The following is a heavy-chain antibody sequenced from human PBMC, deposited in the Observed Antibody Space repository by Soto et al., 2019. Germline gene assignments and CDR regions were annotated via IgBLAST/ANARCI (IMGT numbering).Heavy chain of an antibody. J-gene: IGHJ3*02. CDR2: ISSGGSSI. V-gene: IGHV3-48*03. CDR1: GFTFSNYE. D-gene: IGHD3-22*01. Sequence: GGSLRLSCAASGFTFSNYEMNWVRQAPGKGLEWVSYISSGGSSIYYADSVKGRFTISRDNAKNSLYLQMNSLRAEDTAVYYCARGGYYYDNSGYFAAFDIWGRGTMVTVSS. CDR3: ARGGYYYDNSGYFAAFDI.